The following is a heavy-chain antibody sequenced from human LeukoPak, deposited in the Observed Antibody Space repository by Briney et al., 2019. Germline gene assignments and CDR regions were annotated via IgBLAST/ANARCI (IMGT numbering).Heavy chain of an antibody. CDR2: IYYSGST. CDR1: GGSISSSSYY. CDR3: ARHEGIAAAGRVQH. Sequence: KASETLSLTCTVSGGSISSSSYYWGWIRQPPGKGLEWIGSIYYSGSTYYNPSLKSRVTISVDTSKNQFSLKLSSVTAADTAVYYCARHEGIAAAGRVQHWGQGTLVTVSS. V-gene: IGHV4-39*01. J-gene: IGHJ1*01. D-gene: IGHD6-13*01.